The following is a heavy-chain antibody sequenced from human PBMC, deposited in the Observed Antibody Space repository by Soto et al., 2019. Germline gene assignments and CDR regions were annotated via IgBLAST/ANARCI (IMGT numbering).Heavy chain of an antibody. J-gene: IGHJ3*02. CDR1: GFTFNNYA. CDR2: ISDRGGKR. Sequence: PGGSLRLSCAASGFTFNNYAMNWVRQAPGKGLEWVSSISDRGGKRYYADSVKGRFTISRDNSKRTLFLQMNSLRVEDTAIYYCAKEYYDSRAYYWPSTFDIWGQGTMVTVSS. CDR3: AKEYYDSRAYYWPSTFDI. D-gene: IGHD3-22*01. V-gene: IGHV3-23*01.